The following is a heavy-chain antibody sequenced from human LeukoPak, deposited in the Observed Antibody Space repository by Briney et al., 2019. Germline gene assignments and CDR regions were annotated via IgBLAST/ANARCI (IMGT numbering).Heavy chain of an antibody. V-gene: IGHV1-18*01. CDR1: GYTFTGYG. J-gene: IGHJ5*02. CDR3: ARGRENWFDP. Sequence: ASMKVSCKASGYTFTGYGISWVRQAPGQGLEWMGWISPYNGNTDYAQKLQGRVTMTTDTSTTTVYMELRSLTSDDTAVYYCARGRENWFDPWGQGTLVTVSS. CDR2: ISPYNGNT.